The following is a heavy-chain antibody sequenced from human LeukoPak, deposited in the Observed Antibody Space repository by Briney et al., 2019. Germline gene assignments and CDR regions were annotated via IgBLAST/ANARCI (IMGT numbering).Heavy chain of an antibody. CDR1: GYTFTNYD. CDR2: MNPNSGNT. D-gene: IGHD5-18*01. J-gene: IGHJ4*02. Sequence: ASVKVSCKASGYTFTNYDINWVRQATGQGLEWMGWMNPNSGNTGYAQKFQGRVTMTRNTSISTAYMELSSLRSEDTAVYYCARPQGPWLPGDYWGQGTLVTVSS. CDR3: ARPQGPWLPGDY. V-gene: IGHV1-8*02.